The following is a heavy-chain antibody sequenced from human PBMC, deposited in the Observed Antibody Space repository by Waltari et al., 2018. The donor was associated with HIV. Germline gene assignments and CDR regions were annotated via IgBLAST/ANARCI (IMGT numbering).Heavy chain of an antibody. J-gene: IGHJ4*02. D-gene: IGHD5-12*01. Sequence: QVQLQQWGAGLLTPSETPSLTCAVYGEPFDAYYWSWIRQPPAKRLEWMGEINHRRNTNYNPSLKSRLTMPVDASKNQFSLNLKFVTAADTGVYYCARRALWLRPVYYFDYWGQGALVTVSS. CDR3: ARRALWLRPVYYFDY. CDR2: INHRRNT. V-gene: IGHV4-34*01. CDR1: GEPFDAYY.